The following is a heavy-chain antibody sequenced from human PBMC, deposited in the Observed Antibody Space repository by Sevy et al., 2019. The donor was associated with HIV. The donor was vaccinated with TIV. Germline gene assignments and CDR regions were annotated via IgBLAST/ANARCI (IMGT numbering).Heavy chain of an antibody. V-gene: IGHV1-18*04. J-gene: IGHJ4*02. CDR3: ARDSITYYYDSSGYFHFDY. CDR2: ISAYNGNT. CDR1: GYTFTSYG. Sequence: ASLKVSCKASGYTFTSYGISWVRQAPGQGLEWMGWISAYNGNTNYAQKLQGRVTMTTDTSTSTAYMELRSLRSDDTAVYYCARDSITYYYDSSGYFHFDYWGQGTLVTVSS. D-gene: IGHD3-22*01.